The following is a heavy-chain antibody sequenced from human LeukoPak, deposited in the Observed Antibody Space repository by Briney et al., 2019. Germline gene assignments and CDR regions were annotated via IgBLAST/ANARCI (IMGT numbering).Heavy chain of an antibody. J-gene: IGHJ3*02. Sequence: SVKVSCKASGGTFSSYAISWVRQAPGQGLERMGGIIPIFGTANYAQKFQGRVTITTDESTSTAYMELSTLRSEDTAVYYCARGRSSGWYDAFDIWGQGTMVTVSS. CDR3: ARGRSSGWYDAFDI. D-gene: IGHD6-19*01. CDR1: GGTFSSYA. CDR2: IIPIFGTA. V-gene: IGHV1-69*05.